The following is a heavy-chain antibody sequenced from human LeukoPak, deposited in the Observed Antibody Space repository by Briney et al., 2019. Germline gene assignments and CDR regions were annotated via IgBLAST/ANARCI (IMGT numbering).Heavy chain of an antibody. J-gene: IGHJ4*02. V-gene: IGHV3-23*01. CDR3: AKEGGDRDYYDSSGYSDY. Sequence: GGSLRLSCAASGFTFSSYAMSWVRQAPGKGLEWVSAISGSGGSTYYADSVKGRFTISRDNSKNTLYLQMNSLRAEDTAVYYCAKEGGDRDYYDSSGYSDYWGQGTLVTVSS. CDR1: GFTFSSYA. D-gene: IGHD3-22*01. CDR2: ISGSGGST.